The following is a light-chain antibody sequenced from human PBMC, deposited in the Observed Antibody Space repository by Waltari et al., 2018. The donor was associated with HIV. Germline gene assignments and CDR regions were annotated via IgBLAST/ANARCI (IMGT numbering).Light chain of an antibody. J-gene: IGLJ1*01. CDR3: AAWDDSLNGYV. CDR1: SSNIGNNA. Sequence: QSVLTQPPSVSEAPRQRFIISCSGSSSNIGNNAVNWYKQVPGTPPKLLIYYDDLLSSGVSDRFSGSKSGTSASLAIRGLQSEDEADYYCAAWDDSLNGYVFGSGTRVTVL. CDR2: YDD. V-gene: IGLV1-36*01.